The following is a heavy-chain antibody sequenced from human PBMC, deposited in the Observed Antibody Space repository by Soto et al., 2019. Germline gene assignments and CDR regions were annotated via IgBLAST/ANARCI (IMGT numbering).Heavy chain of an antibody. J-gene: IGHJ4*02. Sequence: SKASRYTLTSTYMHCVRQAHGKGLEWMGIINPSEGYTSYAQKFQGRVTMTRDTSTTTVYMELSSLRSEDAAVYYWARASGERRSPEFDDWGQ. CDR3: ARASGERRSPEFDD. D-gene: IGHD3-10*01. V-gene: IGHV1-46*03. CDR2: INPSEGYT. CDR1: RYTLTSTY.